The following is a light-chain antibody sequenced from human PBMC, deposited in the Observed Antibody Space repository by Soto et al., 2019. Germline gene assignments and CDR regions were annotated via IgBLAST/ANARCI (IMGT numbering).Light chain of an antibody. J-gene: IGLJ2*01. CDR3: GTWHRSLNGVV. V-gene: IGLV1-51*01. CDR1: SSNIENNY. CDR2: DNN. Sequence: QSVLTQPPSVSAAPGQKVTISCSGSSSNIENNYVSWYQQLLGTAPKLLIYDNNKRPSEIPDRFSGSKSGTSATLGITGLQTGDEADYHRGTWHRSLNGVVFGGGTKLTVL.